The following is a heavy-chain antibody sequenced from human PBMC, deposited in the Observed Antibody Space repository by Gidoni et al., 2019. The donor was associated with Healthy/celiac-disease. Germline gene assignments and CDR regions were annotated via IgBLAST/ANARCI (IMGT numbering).Heavy chain of an antibody. V-gene: IGHV3-30*18. CDR2: ISYDGSNK. J-gene: IGHJ5*02. CDR1: GFTFSRYG. D-gene: IGHD2-2*01. CDR3: AKDLVVINTPVVVPAVFDP. Sequence: QVQRVEAGGGVGQPWGSLRLSCSAAGFTFSRYGNHWVRQAPGKGLEWVAVISYDGSNKYYADYVEGRFTISIDNSKNSLYLQMNSLRAEDTAVYYCAKDLVVINTPVVVPAVFDPWGQGTLVTVSS.